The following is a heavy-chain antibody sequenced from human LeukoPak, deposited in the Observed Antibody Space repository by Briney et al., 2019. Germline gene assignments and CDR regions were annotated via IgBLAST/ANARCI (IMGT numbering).Heavy chain of an antibody. V-gene: IGHV4-61*02. CDR2: IYTSGST. D-gene: IGHD3-10*01. CDR1: GGSISSGSYY. Sequence: SETLSLTCTVSGGSISSGSYYWSWIRQPAGKGLEWIGRIYTSGSTNYNPSLKSRVTISVDTSKNQFSLKLCSVTAADTAVYYCAREKTMVRGVIQYYFDYWGQGTLVTVSS. J-gene: IGHJ4*02. CDR3: AREKTMVRGVIQYYFDY.